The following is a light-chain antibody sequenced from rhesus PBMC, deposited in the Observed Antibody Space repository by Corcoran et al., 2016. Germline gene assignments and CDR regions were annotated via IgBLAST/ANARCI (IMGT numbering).Light chain of an antibody. CDR2: KAV. J-gene: IGKJ2*01. Sequence: DIQMTQSPSSLSASVGDTVTITCRASRSISTWLAWYQQKPGKAPWLLIYKAVTLQSGVPARISGSGSGTDFSLPISSLQSEYFAPYSCQQYTSPYTFGQGTKVDIK. CDR1: RSISTW. CDR3: QQYTSPYT. V-gene: IGKV1-22*01.